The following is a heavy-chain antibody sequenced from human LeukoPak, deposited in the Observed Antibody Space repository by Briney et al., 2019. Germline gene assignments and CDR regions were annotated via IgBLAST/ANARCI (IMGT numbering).Heavy chain of an antibody. CDR1: GFTFSNAW. CDR2: IKSKTDGGTT. D-gene: IGHD7-27*01. CDR3: ARLPPGEYPYFDY. V-gene: IGHV3-15*01. Sequence: GGSLRLSRAASGFTFSNAWMSWVRQAPGKGLEWVGRIKSKTDGGTTDYAAPVKGRFTISRDDSKNTLYLQMNSLKTEDTAVYYCARLPPGEYPYFDYWGQGTLVTVSS. J-gene: IGHJ4*02.